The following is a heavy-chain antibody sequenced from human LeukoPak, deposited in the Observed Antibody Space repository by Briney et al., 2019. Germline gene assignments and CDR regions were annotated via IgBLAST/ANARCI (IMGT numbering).Heavy chain of an antibody. Sequence: PGGSPRLSCAASGFTFSPYSMNWVRQAPGKGLEWVSLVSSRSSFINYAESVKGRFIISRDDAKNSLYLQMNSLRAEDTAVYYCARGGGFCGGDCYGIDYWGQGTLVTVSS. J-gene: IGHJ4*02. D-gene: IGHD2-21*01. CDR3: ARGGGFCGGDCYGIDY. CDR1: GFTFSPYS. V-gene: IGHV3-21*01. CDR2: VSSRSSFI.